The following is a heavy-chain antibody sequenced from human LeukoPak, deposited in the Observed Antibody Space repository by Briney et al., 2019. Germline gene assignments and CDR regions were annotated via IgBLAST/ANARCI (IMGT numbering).Heavy chain of an antibody. D-gene: IGHD3-9*01. Sequence: NPGGSLRLSCAASGFTFSSYDMNWVRQAPGKGLEWVSSISSSSSYIYYADSVKGRFTISRDNAKNSLYLQMNSLRAEDTAVYYCARVGTYYDILTGCHPTNYFDYWGQGTLVTVSS. CDR2: ISSSSSYI. CDR1: GFTFSSYD. CDR3: ARVGTYYDILTGCHPTNYFDY. V-gene: IGHV3-21*01. J-gene: IGHJ4*02.